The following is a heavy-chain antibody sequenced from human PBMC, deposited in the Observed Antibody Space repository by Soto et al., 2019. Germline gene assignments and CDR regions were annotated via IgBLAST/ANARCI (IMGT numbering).Heavy chain of an antibody. J-gene: IGHJ6*02. D-gene: IGHD1-26*01. CDR3: ASQTVGATDYYYYGMDV. Sequence: SVKVSCKASGGTFSSYAISWVRQAPGQGLEWMGGIIPIFGTANYAQKFQGRVTITADESTSTAYMELSSLRSEDTAVYYCASQTVGATDYYYYGMDVWGQGTTVTVSS. V-gene: IGHV1-69*13. CDR1: GGTFSSYA. CDR2: IIPIFGTA.